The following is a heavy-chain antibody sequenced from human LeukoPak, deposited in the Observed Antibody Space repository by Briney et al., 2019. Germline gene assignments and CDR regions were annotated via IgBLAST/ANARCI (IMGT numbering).Heavy chain of an antibody. Sequence: SETLSLTCTVSGGSISSYYWSWIRQPPGKGLEWIGYIYYSGSTNYNPSLKSRVTISVDTSKNQFPLKLSSVTAADTAVYYCARVLSSSWYPDYFDYWGQGTLVTVSS. V-gene: IGHV4-59*01. CDR3: ARVLSSSWYPDYFDY. CDR2: IYYSGST. D-gene: IGHD6-13*01. J-gene: IGHJ4*02. CDR1: GGSISSYY.